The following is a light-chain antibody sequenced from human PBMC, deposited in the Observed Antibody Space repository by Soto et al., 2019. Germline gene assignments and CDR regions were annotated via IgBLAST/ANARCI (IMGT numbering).Light chain of an antibody. V-gene: IGKV3-15*01. CDR3: QVYNNWPRT. Sequence: EIVMTQSPATLSVSPGERATLSCRASQSVSSNLAWYQQKPGQAPRLLMYGASTRATGIPARFSGSGSGTEFTLTISSLQSEDFAVYYCQVYNNWPRTFGQGTKVEIK. CDR2: GAS. J-gene: IGKJ1*01. CDR1: QSVSSN.